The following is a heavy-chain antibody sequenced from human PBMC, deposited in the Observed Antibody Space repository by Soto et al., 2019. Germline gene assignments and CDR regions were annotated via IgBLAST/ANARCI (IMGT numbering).Heavy chain of an antibody. CDR2: IWFDGSNK. CDR3: GRDGSLGDTAVVDS. Sequence: QVQLVESGGGVVQPGKSLRLSCTASGFTFSTYGMHWVRQAPGKGLEWVAVIWFDGSNKYHGDSWKGRFTISRNNSKNNLDLQMNNLRAEDTAVYFCGRDGSLGDTAVVDSWGQGTLVTVSS. CDR1: GFTFSTYG. J-gene: IGHJ4*02. D-gene: IGHD5-18*01. V-gene: IGHV3-33*01.